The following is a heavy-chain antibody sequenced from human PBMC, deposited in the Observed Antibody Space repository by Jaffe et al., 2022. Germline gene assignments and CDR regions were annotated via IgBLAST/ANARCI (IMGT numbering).Heavy chain of an antibody. V-gene: IGHV4-34*01. Sequence: QVQLQQWGAGLLKPSETLSLTCAVYGGSFSGYYWSWIRQPPGKGLEWIGEINHSGSTNYNPSLKSRVTISVDTSKNQFSLKLSSVTAADTAVYYCAREGSIAVNWFDPWGQGTLVTVSS. J-gene: IGHJ5*02. CDR1: GGSFSGYY. D-gene: IGHD6-6*01. CDR3: AREGSIAVNWFDP. CDR2: INHSGST.